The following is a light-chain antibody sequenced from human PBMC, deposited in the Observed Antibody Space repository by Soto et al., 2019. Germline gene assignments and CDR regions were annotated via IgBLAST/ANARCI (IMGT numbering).Light chain of an antibody. CDR2: AAS. CDR1: QSISTY. CDR3: QQSYSTPRS. J-gene: IGKJ2*01. V-gene: IGKV1-39*01. Sequence: DIQMTQSPSSLSASVGDRVTITCRASQSISTYLNWYQQKVGKAPKLLIYAASSLQRGVPSRFSGSGSATDFTLTISSLQHEDFATYYCQQSYSTPRSFGQGTKLEIK.